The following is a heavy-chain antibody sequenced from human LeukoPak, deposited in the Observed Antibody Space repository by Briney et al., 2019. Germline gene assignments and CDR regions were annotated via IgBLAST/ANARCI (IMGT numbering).Heavy chain of an antibody. CDR1: RGSISSYY. J-gene: IGHJ3*02. CDR3: ARHGRSDWRDGDDAFDI. V-gene: IGHV4-59*08. D-gene: IGHD5-24*01. Sequence: KTSETLSLTCTVSRGSISSYYWSWIRQPPGKGLEWIGYIDNSGSTNSNPSLKSRVTISVDTSKNQFSLKLSSVTAADTAVYYCARHGRSDWRDGDDAFDIWGQGTMVTVSS. CDR2: IDNSGST.